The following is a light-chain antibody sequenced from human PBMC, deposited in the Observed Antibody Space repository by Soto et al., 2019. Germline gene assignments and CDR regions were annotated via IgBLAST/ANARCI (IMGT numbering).Light chain of an antibody. Sequence: ESVLTQSPVTLSLSPGERATLSCRASQSVSNNYLAWYRQKPGQAPRLLIYGASDRATGIPARFSGSGSGTQFTLTISSLQSEDFAVYYCQQHNNWPLTFGGGTKVDIK. V-gene: IGKV3-15*01. J-gene: IGKJ4*01. CDR3: QQHNNWPLT. CDR1: QSVSNN. CDR2: GAS.